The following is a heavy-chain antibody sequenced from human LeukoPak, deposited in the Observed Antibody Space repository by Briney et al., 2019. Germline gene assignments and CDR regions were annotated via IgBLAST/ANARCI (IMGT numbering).Heavy chain of an antibody. CDR3: ARGRGPPVDYDSSGSYYYYMDV. Sequence: PSETLSLTCAVSGGSISSYYWSWIRQPPGKGLEWIGEINHSGSTNYNPSLKSRVTISVDTSKNQFSLKLSSVTAADTAVYYCARGRGPPVDYDSSGSYYYYMDVWGKGTTVTVSS. J-gene: IGHJ6*03. CDR1: GGSISSYY. D-gene: IGHD3-22*01. V-gene: IGHV4-34*01. CDR2: INHSGST.